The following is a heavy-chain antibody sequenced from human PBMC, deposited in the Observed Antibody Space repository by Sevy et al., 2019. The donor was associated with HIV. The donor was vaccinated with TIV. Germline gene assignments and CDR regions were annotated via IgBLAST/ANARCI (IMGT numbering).Heavy chain of an antibody. CDR2: IWYDGSSK. CDR3: ARGADYFDSSGANFEY. V-gene: IGHV3-33*01. CDR1: GFSFSNYG. Sequence: GGSLRLSCAASGFSFSNYGMHWVRQAPGKGLEWVALIWYDGSSKYYADSVKGRFNISRDNSKNKLSLQMNSLRTEDTAVYYCARGADYFDSSGANFEYWGQGTLVTVSS. D-gene: IGHD3-22*01. J-gene: IGHJ4*02.